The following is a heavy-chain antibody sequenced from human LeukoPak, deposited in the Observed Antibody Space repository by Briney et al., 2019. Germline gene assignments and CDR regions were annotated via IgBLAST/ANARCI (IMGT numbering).Heavy chain of an antibody. D-gene: IGHD3-9*01. J-gene: IGHJ4*02. CDR2: ISYDGSTK. V-gene: IGHV3-30*03. Sequence: GGSLRLSCTASGFTFSTYGMHWVRQAPGKGLEWVTLISYDGSTKYYSDSVKGRFTLSRDNAKNTLYLQMNSLRSEDTAVYYCARDHYVLRYFDWFPRGYFDYWGQGTLVTVSS. CDR1: GFTFSTYG. CDR3: ARDHYVLRYFDWFPRGYFDY.